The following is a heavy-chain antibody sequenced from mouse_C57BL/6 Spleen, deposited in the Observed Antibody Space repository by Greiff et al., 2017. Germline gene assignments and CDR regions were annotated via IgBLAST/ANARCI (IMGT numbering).Heavy chain of an antibody. V-gene: IGHV5-12*01. Sequence: EVMLVESGGGLVQPGGSLKLSCAASGFTFSDYYMYWVRQTPEKRLEWVAYISNCGGSTYYPDTVKGRFTISRDNAKNTLYLQLNRLKSEDTAMYYCAAYDRIYLFAYWGQGTLLTVSA. CDR1: GFTFSDYY. CDR2: ISNCGGST. CDR3: AAYDRIYLFAY. D-gene: IGHD2-14*01. J-gene: IGHJ3*01.